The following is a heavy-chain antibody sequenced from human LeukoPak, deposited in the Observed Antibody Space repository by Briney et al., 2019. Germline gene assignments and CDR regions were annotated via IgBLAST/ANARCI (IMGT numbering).Heavy chain of an antibody. CDR3: ARRDFDWLLSALDY. Sequence: GGLRLSCAASGFTFSTYGMSWVRQAPGKGLEWVSAISGSGGSTYYADSVKGRFTISRDNSKNTLYLQMNSLRAEDTAVYYCARRDFDWLLSALDYWGQGTLVTVSS. V-gene: IGHV3-23*01. D-gene: IGHD3-9*01. CDR2: ISGSGGST. J-gene: IGHJ4*02. CDR1: GFTFSTYG.